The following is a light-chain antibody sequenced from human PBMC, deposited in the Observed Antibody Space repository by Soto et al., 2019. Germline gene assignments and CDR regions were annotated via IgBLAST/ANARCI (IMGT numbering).Light chain of an antibody. V-gene: IGKV3-15*01. CDR3: QHYNNWPLAPMYT. Sequence: EIVMTQSPATLSVSPGERATLSCRASQSVSSRLAWYQQKSGQAPRLLIYAASTRATGIPARFSGSGSGTEFTLTISSLQSEDFAVYYCQHYNNWPLAPMYTFGQGTKLEIK. CDR1: QSVSSR. CDR2: AAS. J-gene: IGKJ2*01.